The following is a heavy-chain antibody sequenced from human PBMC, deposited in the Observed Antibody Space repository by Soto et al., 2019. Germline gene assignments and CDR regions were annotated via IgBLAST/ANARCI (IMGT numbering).Heavy chain of an antibody. J-gene: IGHJ4*02. Sequence: GGSLRLSCATSGFTFTDYSMNWVRQAPGKGLEWVAVISYDGSNKYYADSVKGRFTISRDNSKNTLYLQMNSLRAEDTAVYYCAKDRYYGSGSYYPFLFDYWGQGTLVTVSS. CDR1: GFTFTDYS. D-gene: IGHD3-10*01. CDR3: AKDRYYGSGSYYPFLFDY. CDR2: ISYDGSNK. V-gene: IGHV3-30*18.